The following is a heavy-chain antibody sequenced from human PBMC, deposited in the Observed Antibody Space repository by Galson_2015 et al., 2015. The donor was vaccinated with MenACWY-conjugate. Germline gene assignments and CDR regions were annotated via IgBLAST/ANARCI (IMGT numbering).Heavy chain of an antibody. CDR3: ARHNLRSFDY. CDR2: IHPGNSQT. V-gene: IGHV5-51*01. CDR1: GYSFATYW. J-gene: IGHJ4*02. Sequence: QSGAEVKKPGESLEISCKASGYSFATYWIGWVRRMPGKGLEWMGIIHPGNSQTIYNPSFQGQVTISADKSITTAYLQWSSLKASDTAMYYCARHNLRSFDYWGQETLVTVSS. D-gene: IGHD1-20*01.